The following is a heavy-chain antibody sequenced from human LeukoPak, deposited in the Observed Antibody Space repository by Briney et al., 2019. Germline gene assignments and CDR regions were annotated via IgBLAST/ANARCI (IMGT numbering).Heavy chain of an antibody. CDR1: GFTFSNAW. D-gene: IGHD3-10*01. V-gene: IGHV3-15*01. Sequence: PGGSLRLSCAASGFTFSNAWMSLVRQAPGKVLEWVGRITNKTDGGTTDYAARVKGRFTISRDGSKNTLYLQMNSLKAEDTAVYYCTTDPLAGALLWFGEFLWGQGTLVTVSS. CDR2: ITNKTDGGTT. CDR3: TTDPLAGALLWFGEFL. J-gene: IGHJ4*02.